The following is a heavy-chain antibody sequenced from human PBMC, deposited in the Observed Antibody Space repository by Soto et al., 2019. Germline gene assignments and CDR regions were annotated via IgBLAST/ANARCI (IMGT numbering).Heavy chain of an antibody. Sequence: QVQLVQSGAEVKKPGSSVKVSCKASGGTFSNYALSWVRQAPGQGLEWMGDIIPIFGTTNNAQKFQGRVTITADEATSTAYMELNSLRSEDTAVYYCASHGEQDYYDTSGYRWGQGTLVTVSS. CDR2: IIPIFGTT. D-gene: IGHD3-22*01. CDR1: GGTFSNYA. V-gene: IGHV1-69*12. J-gene: IGHJ1*01. CDR3: ASHGEQDYYDTSGYR.